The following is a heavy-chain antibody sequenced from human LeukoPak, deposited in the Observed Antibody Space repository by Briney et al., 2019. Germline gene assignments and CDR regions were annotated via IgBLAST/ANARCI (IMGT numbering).Heavy chain of an antibody. D-gene: IGHD3-10*01. J-gene: IGHJ4*02. CDR2: IYYSGST. Sequence: PSETLSLTCTVSGGSISSSSYYWGWIRQPPGKGLEWIGSIYYSGSTYYNPSLRSRVTISVDTSKNQFSLNLNSVTAADTAMYYCARRKGGGSGSFDYWGQGTLVTVSS. CDR1: GGSISSSSYY. CDR3: ARRKGGGSGSFDY. V-gene: IGHV4-39*01.